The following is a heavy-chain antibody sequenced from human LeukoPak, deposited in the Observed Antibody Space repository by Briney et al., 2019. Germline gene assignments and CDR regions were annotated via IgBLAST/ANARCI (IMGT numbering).Heavy chain of an antibody. D-gene: IGHD2-15*01. V-gene: IGHV3-33*01. CDR3: ARVTMVAAASYNWFVP. CDR1: GFTFSNYG. CDR2: IWSDGSNK. Sequence: GGSLRLSCAASGFTFSNYGMHWVRKAPGKGLEWLAVIWSDGSNKYYADSVRGRFTISRDNSKNTLYLQMNSLRAEDTAVYYCARVTMVAAASYNWFVPWGQGTLVTVSS. J-gene: IGHJ5*02.